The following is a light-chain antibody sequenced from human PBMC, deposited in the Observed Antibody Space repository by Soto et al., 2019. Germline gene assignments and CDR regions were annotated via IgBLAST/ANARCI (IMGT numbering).Light chain of an antibody. Sequence: ELVMTQCPATLSVSPGERATLSCRASQSVSSKIAWYQQKPGQAPRLLIYGASTGATGVPARFSGSGSGTEFTLTISSLQAEDFAVYYCQQYNNWPPYTFGQGTKLEIK. J-gene: IGKJ2*01. V-gene: IGKV3-15*01. CDR3: QQYNNWPPYT. CDR2: GAS. CDR1: QSVSSK.